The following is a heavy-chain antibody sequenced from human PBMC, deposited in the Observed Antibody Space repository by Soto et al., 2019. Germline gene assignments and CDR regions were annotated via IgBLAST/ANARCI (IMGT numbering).Heavy chain of an antibody. V-gene: IGHV3-33*01. Sequence: QVQLVESGGGVVQPGRSLRLSCAASGFNFNNYGMHWVRQAPGKGLEWVAFIWFNGINKYYAESVKGRFAISRDNSENFLFLQMDSLRVDDTGVYYCVRDGDFSTGFGKDYWGQGTLVTVSS. CDR3: VRDGDFSTGFGKDY. J-gene: IGHJ4*02. D-gene: IGHD2-2*01. CDR2: IWFNGINK. CDR1: GFNFNNYG.